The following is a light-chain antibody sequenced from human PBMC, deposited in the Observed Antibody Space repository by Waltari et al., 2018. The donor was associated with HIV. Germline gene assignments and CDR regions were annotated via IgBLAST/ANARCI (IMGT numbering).Light chain of an antibody. CDR1: SSHIGNNY. V-gene: IGLV1-51*01. CDR2: DNN. CDR3: GTWDSSLSAVV. Sequence: QSVLTQPPSVSAAPGQKVTISCPGSSSHIGNNYVSWYQQLPGTAPKLRIYDNNKRPSGIPDRCSGSKSGTSATLGITGLQTGDEADYYCGTWDSSLSAVVFGGGTKLTVL. J-gene: IGLJ2*01.